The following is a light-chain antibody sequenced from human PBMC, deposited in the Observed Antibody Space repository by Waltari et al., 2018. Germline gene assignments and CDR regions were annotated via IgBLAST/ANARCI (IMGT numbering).Light chain of an antibody. Sequence: SALTHPASGPGSPGQPITIPSPGTSRTIVSYNYVSWYQQHPGKAPKLMIYDVSNRPSGVSSRFSGSKSGNTASLTISGLQTEDEADYYCNSYTSSNTLVFGGGTKLTVL. CDR3: NSYTSSNTLV. CDR2: DVS. CDR1: SRTIVSYNY. J-gene: IGLJ2*01. V-gene: IGLV2-14*03.